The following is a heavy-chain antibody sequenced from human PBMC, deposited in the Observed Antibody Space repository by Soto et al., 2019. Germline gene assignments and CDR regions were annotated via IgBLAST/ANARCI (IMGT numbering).Heavy chain of an antibody. Sequence: EVQLLESGGGLVQPGGSLRLSCAASGFTFSSYAMRWVRQAPVKGLEWVSAISGSGDSTYYADSRKGRFTISRDNSKNTLYLQMNSLRAEDTAVYYCARRGSGSYYDYWGQGSLVTVSS. J-gene: IGHJ4*02. CDR2: ISGSGDST. D-gene: IGHD1-26*01. CDR3: ARRGSGSYYDY. V-gene: IGHV3-23*01. CDR1: GFTFSSYA.